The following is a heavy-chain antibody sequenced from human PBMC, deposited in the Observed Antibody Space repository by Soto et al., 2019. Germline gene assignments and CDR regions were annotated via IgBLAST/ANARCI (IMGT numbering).Heavy chain of an antibody. Sequence: GGSLRLSCAASGFTFSSYAMSWVRQAPGKGLEWVSAISGSGGSTYYADSVKGRFTISRDNSKNTLYLQMNSLRAEDTAVYYCAKDLGNDYGDGHWFDPWGQGTLVTVSS. D-gene: IGHD4-17*01. CDR3: AKDLGNDYGDGHWFDP. CDR1: GFTFSSYA. CDR2: ISGSGGST. J-gene: IGHJ5*02. V-gene: IGHV3-23*01.